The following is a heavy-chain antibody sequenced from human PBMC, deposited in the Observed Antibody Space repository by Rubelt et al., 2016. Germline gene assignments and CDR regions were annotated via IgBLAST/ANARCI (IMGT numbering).Heavy chain of an antibody. V-gene: IGHV3-15*01. CDR3: AAEGRDETQPHSDRYSSRNWYFDL. J-gene: IGHJ2*01. D-gene: IGHD6-13*01. CDR2: IKSKTDGGTT. Sequence: GKGLEWVGRIKSKTDGGTTDYAAPVQGRFTISRDDSKNTLFLQMNSLKTEDTAVYYCAAEGRDETQPHSDRYSSRNWYFDLWGRGTLVTVSS.